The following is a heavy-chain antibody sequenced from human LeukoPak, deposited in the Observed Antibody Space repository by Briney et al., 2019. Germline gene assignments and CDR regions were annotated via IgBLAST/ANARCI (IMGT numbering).Heavy chain of an antibody. CDR1: GFTFSSYA. CDR3: AKDNFNCFSGGSCIDPDAFDI. CDR2: ISYDGSNK. Sequence: KPGGSLRLSCAASGFTFSSYAMHWVRQAPGKGLEWVAVISYDGSNKYYADSVKGRFTISRDNSKNTLYLQMNSLRAEDTAVYYCAKDNFNCFSGGSCIDPDAFDIWGQGTMVTVSS. D-gene: IGHD2-15*01. J-gene: IGHJ3*02. V-gene: IGHV3-30-3*01.